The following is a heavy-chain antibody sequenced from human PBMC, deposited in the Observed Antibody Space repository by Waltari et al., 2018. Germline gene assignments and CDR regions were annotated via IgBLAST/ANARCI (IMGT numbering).Heavy chain of an antibody. CDR1: GFTFEDYT. J-gene: IGHJ4*02. V-gene: IGHV3-48*01. CDR2: ISSRSTTI. D-gene: IGHD6-13*01. Sequence: EVQLVESGGGLIQPGGSLRLYCAASGFTFEDYTMNWVRQAPGKGLEWISYISSRSTTIFHAHSVKGRFTISRDNAKNSLHLQMNSLRVEDTAVYYCARGGGSSSLGDYWGQGTLVTVSS. CDR3: ARGGGSSSLGDY.